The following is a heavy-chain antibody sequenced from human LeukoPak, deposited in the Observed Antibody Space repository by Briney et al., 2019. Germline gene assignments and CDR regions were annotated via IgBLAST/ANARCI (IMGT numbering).Heavy chain of an antibody. J-gene: IGHJ6*03. Sequence: SETLSLTCTVSTYSINSDYYWGWIRQPPGKGLEWIGYIYYSGSTYYNPSLKSRVTISVDTSKNQFSLKLSSVTAADTAVYYCARVGYSYGYYMDVWGKGTTVTVSS. CDR1: TYSINSDYY. V-gene: IGHV4-38-2*02. D-gene: IGHD5-18*01. CDR3: ARVGYSYGYYMDV. CDR2: IYYSGST.